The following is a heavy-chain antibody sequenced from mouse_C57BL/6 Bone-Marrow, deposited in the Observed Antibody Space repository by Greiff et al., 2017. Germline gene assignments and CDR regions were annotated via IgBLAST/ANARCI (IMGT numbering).Heavy chain of an antibody. V-gene: IGHV1-15*01. CDR1: GYTFTDYE. Sequence: VKLQQSGAELVRPGASVTLSCKASGYTFTDYEMHWVKQTPVHGLEWIGAIDPETGGTAYNQKFKGKAILTADKSSSTAYMERRSLTSEDSAVYYCTREGGNYYSYYAMDYWGQGTSVTVSS. J-gene: IGHJ4*01. CDR2: IDPETGGT. CDR3: TREGGNYYSYYAMDY. D-gene: IGHD2-1*01.